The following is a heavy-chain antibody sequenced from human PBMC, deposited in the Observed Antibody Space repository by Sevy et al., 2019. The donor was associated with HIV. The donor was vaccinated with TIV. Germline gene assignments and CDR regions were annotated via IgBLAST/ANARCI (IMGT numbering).Heavy chain of an antibody. CDR1: SGSVSSGNNY. V-gene: IGHV4-61*01. CDR3: ARDPSEEGFSYGPFDS. D-gene: IGHD5-18*01. CDR2: IYYSGNT. J-gene: IGHJ5*01. Sequence: SETLSLTYIVSSGSVSSGNNYWSWIRQPPGKGLEWIGYIYYSGNTKYNPSLKSRVTISIDTSKNQFSLNLTSVTAADTAVYYCARDPSEEGFSYGPFDSWGQGILVTVSS.